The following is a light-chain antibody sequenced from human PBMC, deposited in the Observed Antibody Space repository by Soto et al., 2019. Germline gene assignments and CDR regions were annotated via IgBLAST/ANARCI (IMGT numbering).Light chain of an antibody. J-gene: IGKJ1*01. V-gene: IGKV1-27*01. CDR3: QQYNSYSWT. CDR2: AAS. CDR1: QDIGNF. Sequence: DIQMTQSPSSLSAFVGDRVTITCRASQDIGNFLAWYQQKPGKVPKLLIYAASTLQSGVPSRFSGSGSGTEFTLTISSLQPDDFATYYCQQYNSYSWTFGQGTKVDIK.